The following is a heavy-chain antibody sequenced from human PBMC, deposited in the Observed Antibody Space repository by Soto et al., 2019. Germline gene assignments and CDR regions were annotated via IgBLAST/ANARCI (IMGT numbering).Heavy chain of an antibody. CDR3: TAGYGWLQLPYFDY. CDR1: GFSFDNYG. Sequence: PGGSLRLSCVASGFSFDNYGMSWVRQAPGKGLEWVGFIRSKAYGGTTEYAASVKGRFTISRDDSKSIAYLQMNSRKTEDTAVYYCTAGYGWLQLPYFDYWGQGT. D-gene: IGHD5-12*01. J-gene: IGHJ4*02. CDR2: IRSKAYGGTT. V-gene: IGHV3-49*04.